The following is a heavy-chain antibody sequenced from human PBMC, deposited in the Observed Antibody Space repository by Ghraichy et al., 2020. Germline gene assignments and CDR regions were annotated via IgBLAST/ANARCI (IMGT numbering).Heavy chain of an antibody. CDR2: ISGDGTYS. CDR3: ARDTSEAGQTFDH. V-gene: IGHV3-74*01. D-gene: IGHD6-13*01. J-gene: IGHJ4*02. Sequence: GGSLRLSCAASGFTFRNDWMDWVRQAPGKGLVWVSRISGDGTYSDYADSVKGRFTISRDNAKNTLFLQMHSLRAEDTAVYYCARDTSEAGQTFDHWGQGTLVTVSS. CDR1: GFTFRNDW.